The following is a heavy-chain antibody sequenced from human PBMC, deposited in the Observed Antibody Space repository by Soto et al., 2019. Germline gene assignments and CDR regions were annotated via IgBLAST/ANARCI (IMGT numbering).Heavy chain of an antibody. CDR2: FSGGSGAT. D-gene: IGHD4-17*01. CDR3: VKCHGYGNY. J-gene: IGHJ4*02. CDR1: GFTFTSYG. V-gene: IGHV3-23*01. Sequence: VQLLASGGGLVQPGGSLRLSCVVSGFTFTSYGVTWVRQAPGKGLEWVCGFSGGSGATHYRDSVKGRFTIYRDDSRSTVYRKMNSLGVDDQAVYYFVKCHGYGNYWAQRSLVSVSS.